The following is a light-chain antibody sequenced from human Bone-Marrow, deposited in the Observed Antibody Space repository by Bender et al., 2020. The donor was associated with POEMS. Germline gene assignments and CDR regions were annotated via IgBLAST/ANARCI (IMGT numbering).Light chain of an antibody. V-gene: IGLV2-8*01. CDR3: SSYAGSSTVV. CDR1: SSDVGGYNY. Sequence: QSALTQPPSASGSPGQSVTISCTGTSSDVGGYNYVSWYQQHPGKAPKLMIYEVSKRPSGVPDRFSGSKSGNTASLTVAGLLAEDESDYYCSSYAGSSTVVFGGGTKLTVL. CDR2: EVS. J-gene: IGLJ2*01.